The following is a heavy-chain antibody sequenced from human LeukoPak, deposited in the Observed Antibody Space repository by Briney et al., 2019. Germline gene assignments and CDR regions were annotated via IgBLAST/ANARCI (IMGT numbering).Heavy chain of an antibody. CDR2: ISSGSSYI. V-gene: IGHV3-21*01. Sequence: GGSLRLSCAASGFTFSSYSMNWVRQAPGKGLEWASSISSGSSYIYYADSVKGRFTISRDNAKNSLYLQMNSLRAEDTAVYYCARDYKGLSEYWGQGTLVTVSS. CDR1: GFTFSSYS. CDR3: ARDYKGLSEY. D-gene: IGHD1-1*01. J-gene: IGHJ4*02.